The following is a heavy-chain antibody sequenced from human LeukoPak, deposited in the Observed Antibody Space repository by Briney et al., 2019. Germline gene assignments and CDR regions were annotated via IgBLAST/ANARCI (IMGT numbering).Heavy chain of an antibody. CDR1: GGTFSTYA. Sequence: SVKVSCKASGGTFSTYAISWVRQAPGQGLEWMGGIIPIFGTSIYAQKFQGRVTMTEDTSTDTAYMELSSLRSEDTAVYYCATVPYNLELPTVDYWGQGTLVTVSS. D-gene: IGHD1-7*01. CDR2: IIPIFGTS. J-gene: IGHJ4*02. V-gene: IGHV1-69*06. CDR3: ATVPYNLELPTVDY.